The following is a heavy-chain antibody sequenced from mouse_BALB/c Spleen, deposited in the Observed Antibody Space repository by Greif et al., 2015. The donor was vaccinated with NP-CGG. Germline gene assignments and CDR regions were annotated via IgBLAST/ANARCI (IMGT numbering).Heavy chain of an antibody. CDR2: ISSGGSYT. CDR3: ARHDGYYDD. D-gene: IGHD2-3*01. CDR1: GFTFSSYG. V-gene: IGHV5-6*01. J-gene: IGHJ3*01. Sequence: EVQLQQSGGDLVKPGGFLKLSCAASGFTFSSYGMSWVRQTPDKRLEWVATISSGGSYTYYPDSVKGRFTISRDNAKNTLYLQMSSLKSEDTAMYYCARHDGYYDDWGRGTLVTVSA.